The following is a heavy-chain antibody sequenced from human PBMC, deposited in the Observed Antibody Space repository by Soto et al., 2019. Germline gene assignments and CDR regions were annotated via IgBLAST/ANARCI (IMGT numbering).Heavy chain of an antibody. Sequence: ASVKVSCKASGYIFTGYYMHWVRQAPGQGLEWMGWINPNSGDTNYTQKFQGWVTMTRDTSISTAYMELSRLRSDDTAVYYCATSRISIAVAGETEYYFDYWGQGTLVTV. D-gene: IGHD6-19*01. J-gene: IGHJ4*02. CDR2: INPNSGDT. CDR3: ATSRISIAVAGETEYYFDY. V-gene: IGHV1-2*04. CDR1: GYIFTGYY.